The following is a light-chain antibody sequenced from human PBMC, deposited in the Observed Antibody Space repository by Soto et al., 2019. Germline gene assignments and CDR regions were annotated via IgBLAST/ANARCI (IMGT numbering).Light chain of an antibody. CDR2: GAS. V-gene: IGKV3-15*01. J-gene: IGKJ1*01. Sequence: EILISQSPTTVPGYPGESAMLSCRAIQSVKSNLAWYQQKPGQAPRLLIYGASTRATGIPARFSGSGSGTEFTLTISNLQSEDFAVYYCQHYNHWLWTFGQGTKVDIK. CDR1: QSVKSN. CDR3: QHYNHWLWT.